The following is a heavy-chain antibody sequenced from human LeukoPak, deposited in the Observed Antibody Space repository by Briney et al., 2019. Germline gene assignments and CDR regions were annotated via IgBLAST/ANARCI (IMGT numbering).Heavy chain of an antibody. J-gene: IGHJ4*02. D-gene: IGHD5-18*01. CDR2: IKKDGSEK. V-gene: IGHV3-7*04. CDR1: GFTFSSYW. Sequence: GGSLRLSCAASGFTFSSYWMSWVRQAPGKGLEWVANIKKDGSEKFYVDSVKGRSTISRDNAKNSLYLQMNSLRVEDTAVYYCARVSGYSYGLANWGQGTLVTVSS. CDR3: ARVSGYSYGLAN.